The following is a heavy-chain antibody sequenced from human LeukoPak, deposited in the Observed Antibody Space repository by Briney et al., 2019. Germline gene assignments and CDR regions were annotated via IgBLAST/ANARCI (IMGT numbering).Heavy chain of an antibody. CDR3: ARERLRANWFDP. V-gene: IGHV1-3*03. Sequence: ASVKVSCKASGYTFTSYAMHWVRQAPGQRLEWIGWINAGNGNTKYSQEFQGRVTITRDTSASTAYMELSSLRSEDMAVYYCARERLRANWFDPWGQGTLVTVSS. D-gene: IGHD4-17*01. CDR2: INAGNGNT. J-gene: IGHJ5*02. CDR1: GYTFTSYA.